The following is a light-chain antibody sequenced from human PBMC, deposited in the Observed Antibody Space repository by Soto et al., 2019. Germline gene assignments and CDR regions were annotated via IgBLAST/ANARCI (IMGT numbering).Light chain of an antibody. J-gene: IGLJ1*01. CDR2: AVN. Sequence: QSALTQPPSASGSPGQSVTISCTGTSSDVGGYNYVSWYQQHPGKAPKLIIYAVNKWPSGVPDRFSGSKSGNTASLTVSGLQAEDEADYYCSSYAGTSYIDFGSGPQLTVL. CDR3: SSYAGTSYID. CDR1: SSDVGGYNY. V-gene: IGLV2-8*01.